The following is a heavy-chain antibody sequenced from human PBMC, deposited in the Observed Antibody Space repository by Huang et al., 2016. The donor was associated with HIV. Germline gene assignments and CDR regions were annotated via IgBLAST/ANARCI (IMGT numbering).Heavy chain of an antibody. CDR2: ISYDGSKQ. Sequence: QERLVESGGGVVQPGRSLRLSCAASGFTFSSCAMHWVRQAPGKGVEWVAVISYDGSKQHYVDSVKGRFTISRDNSKKMLYLQMNSLRMGDTAVYYCARGSAGVLWFGEMWGQGTLVTVSS. D-gene: IGHD3-10*01. J-gene: IGHJ4*02. V-gene: IGHV3-30*04. CDR1: GFTFSSCA. CDR3: ARGSAGVLWFGEM.